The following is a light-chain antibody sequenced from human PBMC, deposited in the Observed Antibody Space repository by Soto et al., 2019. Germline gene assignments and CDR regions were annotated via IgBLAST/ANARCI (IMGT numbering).Light chain of an antibody. Sequence: QSVLTQPPSVSAAPGQKVTISCSGSSSNIGNNYVSWYQQLPGTAPKLLIYDNNKRPSGIPDRFSGFKSGTSATLGITGLQTGDEADYYCGTWDNGLSGLYVFGTGTK. V-gene: IGLV1-51*01. J-gene: IGLJ1*01. CDR3: GTWDNGLSGLYV. CDR1: SSNIGNNY. CDR2: DNN.